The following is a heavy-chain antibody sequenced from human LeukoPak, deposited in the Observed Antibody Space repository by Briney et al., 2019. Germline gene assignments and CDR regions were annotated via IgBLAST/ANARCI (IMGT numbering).Heavy chain of an antibody. V-gene: IGHV3-30*02. Sequence: PGGSLRLSCAASGFIFSSYGMHWVRQAPGKGLEWVAFIRNDGSNKYYADSVKGRFTISRDNSKNTLYLQMNSLRAEDTAVYYCARDNLAAAGDDNFDLWGQGTMVTVSS. J-gene: IGHJ3*01. D-gene: IGHD6-13*01. CDR2: IRNDGSNK. CDR3: ARDNLAAAGDDNFDL. CDR1: GFIFSSYG.